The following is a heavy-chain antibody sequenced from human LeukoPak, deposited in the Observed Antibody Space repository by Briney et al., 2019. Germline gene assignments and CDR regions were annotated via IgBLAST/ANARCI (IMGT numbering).Heavy chain of an antibody. CDR1: GFTFSSYS. D-gene: IGHD3-22*01. Sequence: GGSLRLSCAASGFTFSSYSMNWVRQAPGKGLEWVSSISSSSSYIYYADSVKGRFTISRDNAKNSLYLQMNSLRAEDTAVYYCASWSDYYDSSGYHPPLGYWGQGTLVTVSS. V-gene: IGHV3-21*01. CDR3: ASWSDYYDSSGYHPPLGY. J-gene: IGHJ4*02. CDR2: ISSSSSYI.